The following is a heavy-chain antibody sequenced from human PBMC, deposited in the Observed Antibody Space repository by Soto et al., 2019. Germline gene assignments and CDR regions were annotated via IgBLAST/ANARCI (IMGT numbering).Heavy chain of an antibody. V-gene: IGHV3-23*01. D-gene: IGHD2-15*01. CDR2: ISGGGDGT. J-gene: IGHJ3*02. Sequence: EVQLLDSGGGLVQPGGSLRLSCAASGFTFGNYAMIWVRQAPGKGLEWVSTISGGGDGTYYADSVRGRFTISRVNSRSTVYLQMNGLRGEDTAVYYWAKKGLGSLGTYCSSGDCHYAFDIWGQGTMVTVSS. CDR1: GFTFGNYA. CDR3: AKKGLGSLGTYCSSGDCHYAFDI.